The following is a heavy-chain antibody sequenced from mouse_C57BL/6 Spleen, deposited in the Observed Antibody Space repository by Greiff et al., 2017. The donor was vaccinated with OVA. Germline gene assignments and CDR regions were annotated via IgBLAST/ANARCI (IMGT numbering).Heavy chain of an antibody. J-gene: IGHJ4*01. CDR3: ALSTMVILDY. CDR2: IYPGDGDT. CDR1: GYAFSSSW. D-gene: IGHD2-2*01. V-gene: IGHV1-82*01. Sequence: QVQLQQSGPELVKPGASVKISCKASGYAFSSSWMNWVKQRPGKGLEWIGRIYPGDGDTNYNGKFKGKATLTADKSSSTAYMQLSSLTSEDSAVYFCALSTMVILDYRGQGTSVTVSS.